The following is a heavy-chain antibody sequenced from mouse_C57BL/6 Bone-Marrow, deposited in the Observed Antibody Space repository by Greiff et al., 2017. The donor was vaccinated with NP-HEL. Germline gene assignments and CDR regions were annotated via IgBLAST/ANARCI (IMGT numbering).Heavy chain of an antibody. J-gene: IGHJ1*03. CDR2: IRSKSNNYAT. CDR1: GFSFNTYA. D-gene: IGHD2-4*01. CDR3: VRRLYDYGWYFDV. V-gene: IGHV10-1*01. Sequence: EVKVVESGGGLVQPKGSLKLSCAASGFSFNTYAMNWVRQAPGKGLEWVARIRSKSNNYATYYADSVKDRFTISRDDSESMLYLQMNNLKTEDTAMYYCVRRLYDYGWYFDVWGTGTTVTVSS.